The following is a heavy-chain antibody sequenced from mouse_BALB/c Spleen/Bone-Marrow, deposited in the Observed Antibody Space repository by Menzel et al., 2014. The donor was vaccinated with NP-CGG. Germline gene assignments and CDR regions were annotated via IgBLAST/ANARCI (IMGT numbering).Heavy chain of an antibody. CDR2: IYPYNGGT. CDR3: ARLGRDY. V-gene: IGHV1S29*02. Sequence: VQLQQSGPELVKPGTSVKISCKASGYTFTDYNMHWVKQSHGKSLEWIGYIYPYNGGTGYNQKFKSKATLTVDNSSSTAYMELRSLTSEDSAVYYCARLGRDYWGQGTTLTVSS. J-gene: IGHJ2*01. D-gene: IGHD4-1*01. CDR1: GYTFTDYN.